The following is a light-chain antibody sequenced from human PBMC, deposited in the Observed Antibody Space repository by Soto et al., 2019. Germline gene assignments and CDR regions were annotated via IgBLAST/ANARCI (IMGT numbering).Light chain of an antibody. CDR2: EVS. V-gene: IGLV2-23*02. CDR3: CSYAGSSTFVI. Sequence: QSALTQPASVSGSPGQSITISCTGTSSDVGSYKLVSWYQQHPGKAPKLIIYEVSKRPSGVSNRFSASKSGNTASLTISGRQAEDEADYYCCSYAGSSTFVIFGGGTKLTVL. J-gene: IGLJ2*01. CDR1: SSDVGSYKL.